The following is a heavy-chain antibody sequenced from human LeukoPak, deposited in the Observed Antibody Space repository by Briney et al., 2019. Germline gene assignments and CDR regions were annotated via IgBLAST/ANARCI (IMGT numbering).Heavy chain of an antibody. CDR1: GDSVSNSNYY. CDR3: AGGGDSRKAGY. Sequence: SQTLSLTCTVSGDSVSNSNYYWNWIRQHPAKGLEWLAFIQSSGTTRYNPSLKSRLIVSLDTSKNQLSLKLTAVTAADTAVYYCAGGGDSRKAGYWGRGTLITVSS. CDR2: IQSSGTT. V-gene: IGHV4-31*03. D-gene: IGHD2-21*01. J-gene: IGHJ4*02.